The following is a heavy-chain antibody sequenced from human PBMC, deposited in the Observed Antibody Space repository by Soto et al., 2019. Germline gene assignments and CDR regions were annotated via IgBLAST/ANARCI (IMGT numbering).Heavy chain of an antibody. CDR3: AKEISSSVFGGGYYYYYYMDV. CDR2: ISYDGSNK. V-gene: IGHV3-30*18. D-gene: IGHD6-6*01. J-gene: IGHJ6*03. Sequence: QVQLVESGGGVVQPGRSLRLSCAASGFTFSSYGMHWVRQAPGKGLEWVAVISYDGSNKYYADSVKGRFTISRDNSKNSQYLQMNSLRAEDTAVYYCAKEISSSVFGGGYYYYYYMDVWGKGTTVTVSS. CDR1: GFTFSSYG.